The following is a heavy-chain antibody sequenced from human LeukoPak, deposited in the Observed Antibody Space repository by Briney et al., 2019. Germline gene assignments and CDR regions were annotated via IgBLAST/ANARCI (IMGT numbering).Heavy chain of an antibody. D-gene: IGHD4-11*01. V-gene: IGHV4-30-4*08. CDR1: GGSISSGDYY. CDR2: IYYSGST. CDR3: ATQTGFNYDFDY. Sequence: SETLSLTCTVSGGSISSGDYYWSWIRQPPGKGLEWIGYIYYSGSTYYNPSLKSRVTISVDTSKNQFSLKLSSVTAADTAVYYCATQTGFNYDFDYWGQGTLVTASS. J-gene: IGHJ4*02.